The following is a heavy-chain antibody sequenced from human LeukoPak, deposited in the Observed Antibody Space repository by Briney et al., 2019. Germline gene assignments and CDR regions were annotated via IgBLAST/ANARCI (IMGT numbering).Heavy chain of an antibody. J-gene: IGHJ5*02. CDR2: IIPIFGTA. CDR3: ASSGDFWSGQTNWFDP. CDR1: GGTFSSYA. Sequence: SVKVSCKASGGTFSSYAISWVRQAPGQGLEWMGGIIPIFGTANYAQKFQGRVTITADESTSTAYMELNSLRSEDTAVYYCASSGDFWSGQTNWFDPWGQGTLVTVSS. D-gene: IGHD3-3*01. V-gene: IGHV1-69*13.